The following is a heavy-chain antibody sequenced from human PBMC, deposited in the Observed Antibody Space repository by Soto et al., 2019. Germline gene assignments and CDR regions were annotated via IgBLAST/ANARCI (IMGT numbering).Heavy chain of an antibody. CDR2: IYYRGTT. J-gene: IGHJ4*02. D-gene: IGHD2-2*01. CDR3: ARGGGSPYHDHEFDY. CDR1: GVSTSNHY. V-gene: IGHV4-59*11. Sequence: QVQLQESGPGLVKPSETLSLTCSVSGVSTSNHYWTWIRKPPGLGPEWIGCIYYRGTTNYNDSFTXRXTXXVDTSKNQLSLKLSSVTTADTAVYYCARGGGSPYHDHEFDYWGQGILVTVSS.